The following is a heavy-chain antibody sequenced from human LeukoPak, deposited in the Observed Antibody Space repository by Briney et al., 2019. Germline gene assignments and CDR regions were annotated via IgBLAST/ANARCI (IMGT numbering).Heavy chain of an antibody. Sequence: GESLKISCKGSGYNFTSHWIGWVRQMPGKGLEWMGIIYPGDSDSRQSPSLRGQVTISADKSVNTAYLQWNSLKASDTAMYYCARGHHVVVATATWASDAFDLWGQGTMVTVSS. CDR3: ARGHHVVVATATWASDAFDL. CDR1: GYNFTSHW. CDR2: IYPGDSDS. D-gene: IGHD2-21*02. J-gene: IGHJ3*01. V-gene: IGHV5-51*01.